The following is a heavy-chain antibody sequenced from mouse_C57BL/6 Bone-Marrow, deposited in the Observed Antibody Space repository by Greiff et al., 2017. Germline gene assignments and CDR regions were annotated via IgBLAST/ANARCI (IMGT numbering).Heavy chain of an antibody. V-gene: IGHV1-5*01. Sequence: EVQLQQSGTVLARPGASVKMSCKTSGYTFTSYWMHWVKQRPGQGLEWIGAIYPGNSDTSYKQKFKGKAKLTAVTSASTAYMELSSLTYEDSAVYYCTRVPDYYGSSSAWFAYWGQGTLVTVSA. J-gene: IGHJ3*01. CDR2: IYPGNSDT. CDR3: TRVPDYYGSSSAWFAY. D-gene: IGHD1-1*01. CDR1: GYTFTSYW.